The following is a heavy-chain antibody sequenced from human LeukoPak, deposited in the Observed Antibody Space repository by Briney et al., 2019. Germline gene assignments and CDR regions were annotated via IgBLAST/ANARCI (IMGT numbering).Heavy chain of an antibody. V-gene: IGHV3-30*04. J-gene: IGHJ4*02. CDR1: GFTFSSYA. Sequence: GGSLRLSCAASGFTFSSYAMHWVRQAPGKGLEWVAVISYDGSNKYYADSVKGRFTISRDNSKNTLYLQMNSLRAEDTAVYYCAGASDQRFLEWLYNYWGQGTLVTVSS. CDR3: AGASDQRFLEWLYNY. D-gene: IGHD3-3*01. CDR2: ISYDGSNK.